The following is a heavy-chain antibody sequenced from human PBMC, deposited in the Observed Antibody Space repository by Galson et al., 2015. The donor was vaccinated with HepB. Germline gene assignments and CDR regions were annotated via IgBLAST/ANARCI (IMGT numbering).Heavy chain of an antibody. D-gene: IGHD7-27*01. CDR1: GFTFSRYW. CDR3: ARDPPLGAPFDY. J-gene: IGHJ4*02. Sequence: SLRLSCAASGFTFSRYWMHWVRQAPGKGLEWVSSINSDSTYIYYADSVRGRFTISRDHAKNSLYLQMNSLRVEDTAIYYCARDPPLGAPFDYWGQGTLVTVSS. V-gene: IGHV3-21*01. CDR2: INSDSTYI.